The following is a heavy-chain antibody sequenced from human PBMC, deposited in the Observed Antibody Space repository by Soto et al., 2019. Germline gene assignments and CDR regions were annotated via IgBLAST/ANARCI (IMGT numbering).Heavy chain of an antibody. Sequence: SVKVSCKASGGTFSSYAISWVRQAPGQGLEWMGGIIPIFGTANYAQKFQGRVTITADESTSTAYMELSSLRSEDTAVYYCAESIAARGNWFDPWGQGTQATVSS. V-gene: IGHV1-69*13. D-gene: IGHD6-6*01. CDR3: AESIAARGNWFDP. CDR1: GGTFSSYA. J-gene: IGHJ5*02. CDR2: IIPIFGTA.